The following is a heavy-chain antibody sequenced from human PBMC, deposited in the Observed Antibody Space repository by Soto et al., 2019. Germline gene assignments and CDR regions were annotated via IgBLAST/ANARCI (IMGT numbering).Heavy chain of an antibody. J-gene: IGHJ4*02. CDR1: GFTFSTDV. Sequence: EVQLVESGGGLVQPGGSLRLSCVASGFTFSTDVMNWVRKAPGKGLEWVAHISTSGANRYYSDSVKCRFTISRDNAKTSLYLQIDSLRNDDTAVYYCARFFGSGFDYWGQGTLVTVSS. CDR2: ISTSGANR. D-gene: IGHD6-19*01. CDR3: ARFFGSGFDY. V-gene: IGHV3-48*02.